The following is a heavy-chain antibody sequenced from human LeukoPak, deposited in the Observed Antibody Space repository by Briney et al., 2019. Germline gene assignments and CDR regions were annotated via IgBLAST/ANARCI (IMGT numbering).Heavy chain of an antibody. CDR3: ARGYYDSSGPDGDYFDY. CDR2: IYSGGST. CDR1: GFTVSSNY. V-gene: IGHV3-53*01. J-gene: IGHJ4*02. D-gene: IGHD3-22*01. Sequence: GGSLRLSRAASGFTVSSNYMSWVRQAPGKGLEWVSVIYSGGSTYYADSVKGRFTISRDNSKNTLYLQMNSLRAEDTAVYYCARGYYDSSGPDGDYFDYWGQGTLVTVSS.